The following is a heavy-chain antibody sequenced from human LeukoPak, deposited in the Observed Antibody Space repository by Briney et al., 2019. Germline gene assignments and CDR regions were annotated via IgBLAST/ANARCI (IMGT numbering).Heavy chain of an antibody. Sequence: SETLSLTCTVSGDSVSSGSYYWSWIRQPPGKGLEWIGYIYYSGSTNYNPSLKSRVTISVDTSKNQFSLKLSSVTAADTAVYYCARALKTRGYYYDSSGYIYYFDYWGQGTLVTVSS. V-gene: IGHV4-61*01. J-gene: IGHJ4*02. CDR1: GDSVSSGSYY. CDR2: IYYSGST. CDR3: ARALKTRGYYYDSSGYIYYFDY. D-gene: IGHD3-22*01.